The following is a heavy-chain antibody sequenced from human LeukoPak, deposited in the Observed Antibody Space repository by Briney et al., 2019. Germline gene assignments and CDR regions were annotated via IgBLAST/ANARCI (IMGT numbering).Heavy chain of an antibody. CDR1: GFTFSTYN. CDR3: ARDLLGCELQYFDY. D-gene: IGHD1-7*01. Sequence: GGSLRLSCAASGFTFSTYNMNWVRQAPGKGLEWVSSISGSSSSIYYADSEKGRFSISRDNAKNSLYPQMNRHTAEATVEYSCARDLLGCELQYFDYWDQGTLVTVSS. J-gene: IGHJ4*02. V-gene: IGHV3-21*01. CDR2: ISGSSSSI.